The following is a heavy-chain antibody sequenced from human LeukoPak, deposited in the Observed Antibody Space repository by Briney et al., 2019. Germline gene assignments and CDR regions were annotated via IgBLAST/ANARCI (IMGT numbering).Heavy chain of an antibody. Sequence: GGSLRLSCAASGFTFNSYKMNWVRQAPGKGLEWLSYISGDSSTIYHADSVKGQFTISRDNAKNLLFLQMNSLRDEDTAVYYCARYTITTVTTSGAFDCWGQGTLVTVSS. CDR1: GFTFNSYK. J-gene: IGHJ4*02. V-gene: IGHV3-48*02. CDR3: ARYTITTVTTSGAFDC. CDR2: ISGDSSTI. D-gene: IGHD4-17*01.